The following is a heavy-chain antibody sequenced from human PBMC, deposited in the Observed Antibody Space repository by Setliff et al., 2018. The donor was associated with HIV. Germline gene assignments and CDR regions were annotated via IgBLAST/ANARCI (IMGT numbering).Heavy chain of an antibody. V-gene: IGHV4-59*02. CDR1: GGSVSSYY. J-gene: IGHJ4*02. CDR2: INHSGST. D-gene: IGHD3-22*01. CDR3: ARLTTTYYYDSSAYYHPV. Sequence: SETLSLTCTVSGGSVSSYYWSWIRQSPEKGLEWIGYINHSGSTNYNPSLKSRVTISVDTSKNQFSLKLSSVTAADTAVFYCARLTTTYYYDSSAYYHPVWGQGTLVTVSS.